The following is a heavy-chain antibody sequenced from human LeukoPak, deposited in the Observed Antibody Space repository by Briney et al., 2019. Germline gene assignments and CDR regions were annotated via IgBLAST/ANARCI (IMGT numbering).Heavy chain of an antibody. J-gene: IGHJ6*02. CDR3: ARAPPYSSASWGYYGMDV. CDR1: GFTFSSYD. V-gene: IGHV3-13*01. CDR2: IGIAGDT. Sequence: GGSLRLSCAASGFTFSSYDMHWVRQTIGKGLEWVSSIGIAGDTYYPGSVKGRFTISREDAKNSLYLQMNSLRAGDTAVYYCARAPPYSSASWGYYGMDVWGQGTTVTVSS. D-gene: IGHD6-6*01.